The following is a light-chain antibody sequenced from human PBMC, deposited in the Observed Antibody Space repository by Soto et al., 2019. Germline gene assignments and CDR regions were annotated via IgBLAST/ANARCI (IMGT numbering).Light chain of an antibody. CDR2: KIS. Sequence: DIVMTQSPDSLAVSLGERATINCKSSQSILYSSNNKNYLVWYQQKPGQPPRLLIYKISNRFSGVPDRFSGSGAGTDFTLKISRVEAEDVGVYYCMQATHFPRAFGQGTKVDIK. J-gene: IGKJ1*01. V-gene: IGKV4-1*01. CDR1: QSILYSSNNKNY. CDR3: MQATHFPRA.